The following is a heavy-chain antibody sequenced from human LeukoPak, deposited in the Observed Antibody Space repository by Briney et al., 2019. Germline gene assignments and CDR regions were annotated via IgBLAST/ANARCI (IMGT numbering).Heavy chain of an antibody. Sequence: SETLSLTCTVSGGSISSYYWSWIRQPPGKGLEWIGYIYYSGSTNYNPSLKSRVTISVDTSKNQFSLKLSSVTAAGTAVYYCATSGYSSSWSSFDYRGQGTLVTVSS. V-gene: IGHV4-59*01. CDR3: ATSGYSSSWSSFDY. D-gene: IGHD6-13*01. CDR1: GGSISSYY. J-gene: IGHJ4*02. CDR2: IYYSGST.